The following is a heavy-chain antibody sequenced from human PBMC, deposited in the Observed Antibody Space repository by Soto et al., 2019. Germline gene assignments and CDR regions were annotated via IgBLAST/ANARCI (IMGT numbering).Heavy chain of an antibody. V-gene: IGHV4-59*12. CDR1: GGSISSYY. CDR3: ARDAEYSSSWSKDY. D-gene: IGHD6-13*01. Sequence: SETLSLTCTVSGGSISSYYWSWIRQPPGKGLEWIGYIYYSGSTNYNPSLKSRVTISVDTSKNQFSLKLSSVTAADTAVYYCARDAEYSSSWSKDYWGQGTLVTVS. CDR2: IYYSGST. J-gene: IGHJ4*02.